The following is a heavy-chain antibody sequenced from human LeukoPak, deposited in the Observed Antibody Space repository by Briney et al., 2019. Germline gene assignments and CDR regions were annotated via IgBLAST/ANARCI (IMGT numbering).Heavy chain of an antibody. CDR1: GFTFSNYG. D-gene: IGHD2-21*01. J-gene: IGHJ4*02. V-gene: IGHV3-30*18. Sequence: PGRSLRLSCGASGFTFSNYGMHWVRQAPGKGLEWVAVISYDGSKKYYAEPAKGRFTISRENSKSTLFLQMNGLRPEDTAVYYCAKDRAGGANSYYLDNWGQGTLVTVSS. CDR2: ISYDGSKK. CDR3: AKDRAGGANSYYLDN.